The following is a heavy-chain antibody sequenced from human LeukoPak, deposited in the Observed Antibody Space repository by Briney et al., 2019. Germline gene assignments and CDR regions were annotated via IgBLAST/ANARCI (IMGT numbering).Heavy chain of an antibody. V-gene: IGHV1-46*01. J-gene: IGHJ4*02. Sequence: GASVKVSCKASEYTFTKYYMHWVRQAPGQGLEWMGIINPSGGSTSYAQKFQGRVTMTRDTSTSTVYMELSSLRSEDTAMYYCARDVVGDLTFDYWGQGTLVTVSS. CDR1: EYTFTKYY. CDR3: ARDVVGDLTFDY. D-gene: IGHD3-16*01. CDR2: INPSGGST.